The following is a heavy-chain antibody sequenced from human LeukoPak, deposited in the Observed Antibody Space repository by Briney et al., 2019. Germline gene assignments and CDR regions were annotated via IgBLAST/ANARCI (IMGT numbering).Heavy chain of an antibody. CDR3: ARDQLYYGSGSVIDY. J-gene: IGHJ4*02. CDR2: TYYRSKWYN. D-gene: IGHD3-10*01. CDR1: GDSVSSNSAA. Sequence: SQTLSLTCAISGDSVSSNSAAWNWLRQSPSRGLEWLGSTYYRSKWYNDYAVSVKSRITINPDTSKNQFSLQLNSVTPEDTAVYYCARDQLYYGSGSVIDYWGQGTLVTVSS. V-gene: IGHV6-1*01.